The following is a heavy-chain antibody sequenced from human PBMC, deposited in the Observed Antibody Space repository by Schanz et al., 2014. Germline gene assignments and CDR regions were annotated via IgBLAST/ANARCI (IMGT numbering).Heavy chain of an antibody. V-gene: IGHV1-18*01. CDR2: SSGYNGDT. J-gene: IGHJ4*02. Sequence: QVQLVQSGVEVKRPGASVRVSCKASGYSFTDYAIHWVRQAPGQGLEWMGWSSGYNGDTNYAPKFQDRVTMTTDTSTGITSLELRNLKTDVTAVYYCARDRVSFVRGPLGVDWGQGTQVIVSS. CDR1: GYSFTDYA. CDR3: ARDRVSFVRGPLGVD. D-gene: IGHD3-10*01.